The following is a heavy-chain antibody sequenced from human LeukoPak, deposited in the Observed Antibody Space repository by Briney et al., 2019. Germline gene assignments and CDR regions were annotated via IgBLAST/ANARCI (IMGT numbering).Heavy chain of an antibody. J-gene: IGHJ4*02. D-gene: IGHD6-13*01. V-gene: IGHV3-66*01. CDR1: GFTVSSNY. CDR3: ARIAAAGPFDY. Sequence: GGSLRLSCAAAGFTVSSNYMSWVRQAPGKGLEWVSVIYSGGSTYYADSVKGRFTISRDNSKNTLYLQMNSLRAEDTAVYYCARIAAAGPFDYWGQGTLVTVSS. CDR2: IYSGGST.